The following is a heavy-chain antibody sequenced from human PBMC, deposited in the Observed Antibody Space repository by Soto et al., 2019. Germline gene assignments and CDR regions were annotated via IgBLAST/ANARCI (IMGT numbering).Heavy chain of an antibody. CDR1: GGTFSSYA. CDR3: ARGIAARPGYYYGMDV. Sequence: ASVKVSCKASGGTFSSYAISWVRQAPGQGLEWMGGIIPIFGTANYAQKFQGRVTITADESTSTAYMELSSLRSEDTAVYYCARGIAARPGYYYGMDVWGQGTTVTSP. CDR2: IIPIFGTA. J-gene: IGHJ6*02. D-gene: IGHD6-6*01. V-gene: IGHV1-69*13.